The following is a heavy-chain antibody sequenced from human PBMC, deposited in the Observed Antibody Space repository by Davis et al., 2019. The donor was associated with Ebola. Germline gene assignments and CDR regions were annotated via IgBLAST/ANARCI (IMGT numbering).Heavy chain of an antibody. D-gene: IGHD5-18*01. Sequence: PGGSLRLSCAASGFTFSAYTMNWVRQAPGKGLEWVSYISISSSVIYYADSVKGRFTISRDNAQKSLYLKMNSLRDEDTAVYYCARAIQSYNWFDLWGQGTLVTVSS. CDR3: ARAIQSYNWFDL. V-gene: IGHV3-48*02. CDR2: ISISSSVI. J-gene: IGHJ5*02. CDR1: GFTFSAYT.